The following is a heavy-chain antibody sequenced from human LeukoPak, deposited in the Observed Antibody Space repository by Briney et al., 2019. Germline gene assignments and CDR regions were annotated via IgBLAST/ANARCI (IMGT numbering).Heavy chain of an antibody. Sequence: SETLSLTCTVSGYSISSGYYWGWIRQPPGKGLEWIGSIYHSGSTYYNPSLKSRVTISVDTSKNQFSLKLSSVTAADTAVYYCARMGKTYYYDSSGYYPYWGQGTLVTVSS. J-gene: IGHJ4*02. CDR1: GYSISSGYY. CDR3: ARMGKTYYYDSSGYYPY. V-gene: IGHV4-38-2*02. CDR2: IYHSGST. D-gene: IGHD3-22*01.